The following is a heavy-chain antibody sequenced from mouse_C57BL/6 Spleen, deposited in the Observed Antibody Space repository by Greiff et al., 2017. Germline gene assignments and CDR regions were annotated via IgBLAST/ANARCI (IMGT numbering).Heavy chain of an antibody. CDR2: INPYNGGT. CDR3: ARGYYYGSSYWYIDV. V-gene: IGHV1-19*01. D-gene: IGHD1-1*01. Sequence: EVQLQQSGPVLVKPGASVKMSCKASGYTFTDYYMNWVKQSHGKSLEWIGVINPYNGGTSYNQKFKGKATLTVDKSSSTAYMEHNSLTSEDSAVYYCARGYYYGSSYWYIDVWGTGTTVTVSS. CDR1: GYTFTDYY. J-gene: IGHJ1*03.